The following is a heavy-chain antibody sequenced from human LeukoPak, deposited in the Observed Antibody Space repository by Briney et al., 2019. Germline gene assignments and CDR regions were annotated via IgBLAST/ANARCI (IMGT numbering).Heavy chain of an antibody. J-gene: IGHJ6*03. V-gene: IGHV1-18*01. CDR3: ARDPRYSSWYSFPPYYYYYMDV. D-gene: IGHD6-13*01. CDR1: GYTFTSYG. Sequence: ASVKVSCKASGYTFTSYGISWVRQAPGQGLEWMGWISAYNGNTNYAQKLQGRVTMTTDTSTSTAYMELRSLGSDDTAVYYCARDPRYSSWYSFPPYYYYYMDVWGKGTTVTVSS. CDR2: ISAYNGNT.